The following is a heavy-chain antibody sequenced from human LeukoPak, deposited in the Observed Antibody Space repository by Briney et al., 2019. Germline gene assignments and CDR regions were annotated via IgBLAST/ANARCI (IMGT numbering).Heavy chain of an antibody. J-gene: IGHJ4*02. V-gene: IGHV2-70*11. Sequence: SGPALVKPTQTLTLTCTFSGFSLSTSGMCVSWIRQPPGNALEWLARIDWDDDKYYSTSLKTRLTISKGTSKNQVVPTMINMDPVDTATYYCARIYRYCSTTSCYVPDYWGQGTLVTVSS. D-gene: IGHD2-2*01. CDR2: IDWDDDK. CDR1: GFSLSTSGMC. CDR3: ARIYRYCSTTSCYVPDY.